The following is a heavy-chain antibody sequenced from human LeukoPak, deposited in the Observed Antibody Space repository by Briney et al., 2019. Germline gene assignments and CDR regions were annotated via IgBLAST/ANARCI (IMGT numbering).Heavy chain of an antibody. J-gene: IGHJ4*02. D-gene: IGHD3-22*01. Sequence: ASVKVSCRACRYTFTRHGISWVRQAPGQGLEWMGWISAYNGDTKYAQTFQGRVTITTDTSTTTAYMELRSLRSDDTAVYYCARDPSNTSGNYPYFDYWGQGTLVTVSS. CDR3: ARDPSNTSGNYPYFDY. CDR2: ISAYNGDT. V-gene: IGHV1-18*01. CDR1: RYTFTRHG.